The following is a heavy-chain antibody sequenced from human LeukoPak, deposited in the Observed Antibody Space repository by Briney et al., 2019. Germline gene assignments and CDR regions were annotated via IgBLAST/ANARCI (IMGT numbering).Heavy chain of an antibody. D-gene: IGHD5-24*01. CDR1: GYTFTSYG. J-gene: IGHJ5*02. CDR2: ISAYNGNT. Sequence: ASVKVSCKASGYTFTSYGISWVRQAPGQGLEWMGWISAYNGNTNYPQKLQGRVTMTTDTSTSTAYMDLRSLRSDDTAVYYCARESLTWLQSRTSWFDPWGQGTLVTVSS. CDR3: ARESLTWLQSRTSWFDP. V-gene: IGHV1-18*01.